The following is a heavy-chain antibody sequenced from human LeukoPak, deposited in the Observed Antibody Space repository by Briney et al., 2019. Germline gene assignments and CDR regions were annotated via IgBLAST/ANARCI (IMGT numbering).Heavy chain of an antibody. CDR3: ARDRITDYYYYGMDA. J-gene: IGHJ6*02. V-gene: IGHV4-30-2*01. CDR1: GGSISSGGYS. Sequence: SETLSLTCAVSGGSISSGGYSWSWIRQPPGKGLEWIGYIYHSGSTYYNPSLKSRVTISVDRSKNQFSLKLSSVTAADTAVYYCARDRITDYYYYGMDAWGQGTTVTVSS. D-gene: IGHD3-10*01. CDR2: IYHSGST.